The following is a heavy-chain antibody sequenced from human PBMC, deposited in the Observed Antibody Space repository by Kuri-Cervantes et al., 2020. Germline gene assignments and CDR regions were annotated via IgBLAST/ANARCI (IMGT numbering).Heavy chain of an antibody. Sequence: GESLKISCAASGFTFSSYSMNWVRQAPGKGLEWVSSISSSSSYIYYADSVKGRFTISRDNAKNSLYLQMNSLRAEDTAVYYCANLGGYCSGGTCYGAFDIWGQGTMVTVSS. CDR3: ANLGGYCSGGTCYGAFDI. V-gene: IGHV3-21*01. CDR1: GFTFSSYS. D-gene: IGHD2-15*01. J-gene: IGHJ3*02. CDR2: ISSSSSYI.